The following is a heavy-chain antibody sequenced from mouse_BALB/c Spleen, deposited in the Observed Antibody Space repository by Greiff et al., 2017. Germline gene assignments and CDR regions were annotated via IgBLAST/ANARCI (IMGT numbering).Heavy chain of an antibody. D-gene: IGHD2-14*01. Sequence: VQLVQSGPGLVKPSQSLSLSCNATGYSITSDYAWYWIRQFPGNQLELMGYISYSGSTSYNPSFKSRIAITRDTSKNQFFLQLNSVTTEDTATYYCARRDYRYDALYAMDYWGQGTSVTVSS. J-gene: IGHJ4*01. CDR2: ISYSGST. V-gene: IGHV3-2*02. CDR1: GYSITSDYA. CDR3: ARRDYRYDALYAMDY.